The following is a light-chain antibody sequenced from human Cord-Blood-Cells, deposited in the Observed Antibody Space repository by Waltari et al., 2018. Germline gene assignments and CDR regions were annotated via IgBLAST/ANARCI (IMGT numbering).Light chain of an antibody. J-gene: IGKJ4*01. CDR1: QSMSSY. CDR3: QQSYSTLS. Sequence: YRVNITCRASQSMSSYLNWYQQKPGKAPKLLIDAASSLQSAVPSRFSGSGSGTDFTLTISSLQPEDVATYYCQQSYSTLSFGGGTKVEIK. CDR2: AAS. V-gene: IGKV1-39*01.